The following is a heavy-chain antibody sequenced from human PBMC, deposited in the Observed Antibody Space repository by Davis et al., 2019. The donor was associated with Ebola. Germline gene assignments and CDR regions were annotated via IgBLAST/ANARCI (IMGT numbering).Heavy chain of an antibody. V-gene: IGHV3-11*05. CDR3: ARVASGSYYRFDY. D-gene: IGHD1-26*01. CDR1: GFTFSDYY. Sequence: GGSLRLSCAASGFTFSDYYMSWIRQAPGKGLEWVSYISSSSSYTNYADSVKGRFTISRDNSKNTLYLQMNSLRAEDTAVYYCARVASGSYYRFDYWGQGTLVTVSS. CDR2: ISSSSSYT. J-gene: IGHJ4*02.